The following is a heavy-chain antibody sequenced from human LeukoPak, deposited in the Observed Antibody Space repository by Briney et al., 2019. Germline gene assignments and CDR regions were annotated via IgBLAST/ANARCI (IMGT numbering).Heavy chain of an antibody. V-gene: IGHV1-46*01. Sequence: GASVKVSCKASGYTFTSYYMHWVRQAPGQGLEWMGIISPSGGSTSYAQKFQGRVTMTRDTSTSTVYMELSSLRSEDTAVYYCARDGPGCSGGSCYHYYYYGMDVWGQGTTVTVSS. CDR2: ISPSGGST. CDR3: ARDGPGCSGGSCYHYYYYGMDV. D-gene: IGHD2-15*01. J-gene: IGHJ6*02. CDR1: GYTFTSYY.